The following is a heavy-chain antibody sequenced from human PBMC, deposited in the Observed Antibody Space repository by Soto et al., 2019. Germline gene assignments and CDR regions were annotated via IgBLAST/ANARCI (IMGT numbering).Heavy chain of an antibody. CDR2: VSPYNGNA. J-gene: IGHJ4*02. CDR3: ARAISPIRADSGY. CDR1: GYTFSNYA. Sequence: GASVKVSCKTSGYTFSNYAISWVRQAPGQGLEWMGWVSPYNGNANYTEKFQGRVSMTTDTSTTTAYMELTSLTSDDTAIYYCARAISPIRADSGYWGQGTMVTASS. V-gene: IGHV1-18*04.